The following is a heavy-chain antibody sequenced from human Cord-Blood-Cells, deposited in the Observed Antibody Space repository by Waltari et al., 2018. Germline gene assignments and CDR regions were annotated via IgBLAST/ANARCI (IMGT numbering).Heavy chain of an antibody. D-gene: IGHD1-26*01. V-gene: IGHV3-30-3*01. CDR2: ISYDGSNK. CDR3: SGELLNWFDP. J-gene: IGHJ5*02. Sequence: QVQLVESGGGVVQPGRSLRLSCAASGFTFSSYARHWVRQAPGKGLGWVAVISYDGSNKYYADSVKGRFTISRDNSKNTLYLQMNSLRAEDTAVYYCSGELLNWFDPWGQGTLVTVSS. CDR1: GFTFSSYA.